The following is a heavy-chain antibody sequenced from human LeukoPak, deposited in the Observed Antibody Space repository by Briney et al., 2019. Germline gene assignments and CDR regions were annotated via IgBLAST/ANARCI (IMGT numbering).Heavy chain of an antibody. Sequence: GGSLRLSCAASGFTFETYWMHWVRQAPGKGLEWVSCINGYGSITNHADSVKGRFTISRDNAKNTLYLQMNSLRVEDTAVYYCARDRSDYGAQTPKYFDYWGQGTLVTVSS. CDR3: ARDRSDYGAQTPKYFDY. CDR1: GFTFETYW. CDR2: INGYGSIT. J-gene: IGHJ4*02. D-gene: IGHD4-17*01. V-gene: IGHV3-74*01.